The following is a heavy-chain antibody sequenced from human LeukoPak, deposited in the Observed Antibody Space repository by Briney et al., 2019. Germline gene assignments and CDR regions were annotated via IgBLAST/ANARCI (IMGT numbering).Heavy chain of an antibody. CDR1: GFTVSSNY. D-gene: IGHD3-22*01. Sequence: PGGSLRLSCAASGFTVSSNYMSWVRQAPGKGLEWVSVIYSGGSTYYADSVKVRFTISRDNSKNTLYLQMNSLRAEDTAVYYCAVTYDSSGYFLGAFDIWGQGTMVTVSS. J-gene: IGHJ3*02. CDR3: AVTYDSSGYFLGAFDI. V-gene: IGHV3-53*01. CDR2: IYSGGST.